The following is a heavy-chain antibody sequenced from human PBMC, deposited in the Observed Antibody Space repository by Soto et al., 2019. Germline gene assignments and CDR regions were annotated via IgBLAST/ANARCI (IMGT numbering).Heavy chain of an antibody. CDR2: ILYDGSEK. V-gene: IGHV3-33*01. D-gene: IGHD6-19*01. CDR3: AREPGRIAVAGFDY. CDR1: GFMFDSYG. Sequence: QVQLVESGGGVVQPGRSLRLSWVASGFMFDSYGMHWVRQAPGKGLEWVAIILYDGSEKYHADSVKGRFTISRDNSKNTLYLQMNSLRAEDTALYYCAREPGRIAVAGFDYWGQGTLVTVSS. J-gene: IGHJ4*02.